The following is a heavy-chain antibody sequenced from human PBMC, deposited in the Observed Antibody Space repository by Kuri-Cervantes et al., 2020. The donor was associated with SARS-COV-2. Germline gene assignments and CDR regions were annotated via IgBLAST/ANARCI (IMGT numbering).Heavy chain of an antibody. CDR1: GASISSQY. CDR2: VSYNGRT. CDR3: ARGYGSTFMDV. D-gene: IGHD2-2*01. V-gene: IGHV4-59*11. Sequence: AETLSLTCAVSGASISSQYWSWIRQSPGKGLEWIGYVSYNGRTNYNPSLRSRVTISADTSKNQFSLKLSSVTAAVTAVYYCARGYGSTFMDVWGKGTTVTVSS. J-gene: IGHJ6*03.